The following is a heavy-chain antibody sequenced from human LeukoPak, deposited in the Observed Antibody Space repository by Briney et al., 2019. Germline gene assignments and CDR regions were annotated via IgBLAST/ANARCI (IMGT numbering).Heavy chain of an antibody. D-gene: IGHD4-23*01. Sequence: GGSLRLSCAASGFTFSTYAMSWVRQAPGGGLEWVSTLSGSGGNTNYADSVKGRFTISRDNSKNTLYLQMNSLRAEDTAIYYCAKHVYGGNLRPETWGQGTLVTVSS. CDR1: GFTFSTYA. CDR2: LSGSGGNT. J-gene: IGHJ4*02. V-gene: IGHV3-23*01. CDR3: AKHVYGGNLRPET.